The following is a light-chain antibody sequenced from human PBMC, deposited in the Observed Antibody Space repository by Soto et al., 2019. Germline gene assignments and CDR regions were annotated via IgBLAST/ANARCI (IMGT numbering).Light chain of an antibody. CDR2: YNN. CDR1: TSNIGSNT. CDR3: AAWDESLDGLYV. Sequence: QSVLTQPPSASGTPGQRVTISCSGSTSNIGSNTVNWYQQLPGTAPKLLIYYNNQRPSGVPDRFSGSKSGTSASLAISGLRSEDEADYYCAAWDESLDGLYVFGTGTKLTVL. V-gene: IGLV1-44*01. J-gene: IGLJ1*01.